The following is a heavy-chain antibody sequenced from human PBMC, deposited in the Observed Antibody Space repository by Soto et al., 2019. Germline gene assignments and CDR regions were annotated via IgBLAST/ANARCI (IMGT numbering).Heavy chain of an antibody. V-gene: IGHV2-5*01. D-gene: IGHD4-17*01. CDR3: ARGYTYDFDY. Sequence: QITLKESGPTLVKPTQTLTLTCTFSGFSFTTSGVNVGWIRQPPGKALEWLALIFWNDDKRYSPSLKSRLTITKGASKIQVVLTMTNMDPVDTATYYCARGYTYDFDYWGQGTLVTVSS. CDR1: GFSFTTSGVN. J-gene: IGHJ4*02. CDR2: IFWNDDK.